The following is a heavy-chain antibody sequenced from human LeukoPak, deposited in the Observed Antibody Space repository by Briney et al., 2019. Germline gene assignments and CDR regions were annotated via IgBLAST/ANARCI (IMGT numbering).Heavy chain of an antibody. Sequence: PGGSLRLSCAASGFTFSSYSMNWVRQAPGQGLEWVSYINSGSSTIYYADSVKGRFTISRDSAKNSLYLQMNSLRAEDTAMYYCARGSGGGSGTYYYYYMDVWGNGTTVTVSS. CDR1: GFTFSSYS. J-gene: IGHJ6*03. D-gene: IGHD3-10*01. CDR2: INSGSSTI. CDR3: ARGSGGGSGTYYYYYMDV. V-gene: IGHV3-48*01.